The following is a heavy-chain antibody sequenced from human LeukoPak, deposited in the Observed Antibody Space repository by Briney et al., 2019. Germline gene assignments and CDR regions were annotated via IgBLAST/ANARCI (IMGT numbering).Heavy chain of an antibody. Sequence: PGGSLRLSCAASGSTVSSNDMSWVRQAPGKGLEWVSVIYSGGRTFYADSVKGRFTISRDNSKNTLYLQMNSLRAEDTAVYYCAIYDSSGYYNYWGQGTLVTVSS. J-gene: IGHJ4*02. D-gene: IGHD3-22*01. CDR2: IYSGGRT. V-gene: IGHV3-53*01. CDR3: AIYDSSGYYNY. CDR1: GSTVSSND.